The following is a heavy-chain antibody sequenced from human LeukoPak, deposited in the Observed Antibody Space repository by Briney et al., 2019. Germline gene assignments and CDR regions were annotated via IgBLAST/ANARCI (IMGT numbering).Heavy chain of an antibody. CDR3: ARDYGGNYHFDF. V-gene: IGHV4-4*07. Sequence: LETLSLTCSVSGASVSTYYWGWIRRPAGKGLECIGRIYASGNTNYNPSLKSRVTISRDASKNQFSLRLTSVTAADTAVYYCARDYGGNYHFDFWGQGTLVTVSS. CDR2: IYASGNT. CDR1: GASVSTYY. D-gene: IGHD4/OR15-4a*01. J-gene: IGHJ4*02.